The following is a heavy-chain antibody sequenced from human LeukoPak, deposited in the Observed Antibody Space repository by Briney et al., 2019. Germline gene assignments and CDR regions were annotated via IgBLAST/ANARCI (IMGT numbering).Heavy chain of an antibody. CDR1: GGSISSYY. J-gene: IGHJ4*02. Sequence: SETLSLTCTVSGGSISSYYWSWIRQPPGKGLEWIGYIYYSGSTNYNPSLKSRVTISVDTSKNQFSLKLSSVTAADTAVYYCARSKARVLHGDYDYWGQGTLVTVSS. D-gene: IGHD4-17*01. V-gene: IGHV4-59*01. CDR2: IYYSGST. CDR3: ARSKARVLHGDYDY.